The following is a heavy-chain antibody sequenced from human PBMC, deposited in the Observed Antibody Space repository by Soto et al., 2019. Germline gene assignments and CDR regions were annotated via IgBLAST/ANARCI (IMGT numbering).Heavy chain of an antibody. Sequence: QVQLVQSGAEVKKPGASVKVSCKASGYTFTGYYMHWVRQAPGQGLEWMGWINPNSGGTNYAQKLQGRVTMTTDTSTSTAYMELRSLRSDDTAVYYCGRVAIAGDYFDYWGQGTLVTVSS. D-gene: IGHD2-15*01. J-gene: IGHJ4*02. V-gene: IGHV1-2*02. CDR1: GYTFTGYY. CDR3: GRVAIAGDYFDY. CDR2: INPNSGGT.